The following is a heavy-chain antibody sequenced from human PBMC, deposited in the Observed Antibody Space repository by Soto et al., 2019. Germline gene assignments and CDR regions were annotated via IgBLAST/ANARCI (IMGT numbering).Heavy chain of an antibody. CDR1: GGSIRNGGYS. Sequence: TLSLTCAVSGGSIRNGGYSWSWIRQPPGKGLEWIGYVYHSGSTYYSSSLKSRVTISVDMSKNQISLRLTSVTAADTAVYYCARGVSSSHKRFYYRMDVRGQGTTVIVSS. CDR3: ARGVSSSHKRFYYRMDV. D-gene: IGHD6-6*01. CDR2: VYHSGST. V-gene: IGHV4-30-2*01. J-gene: IGHJ6*02.